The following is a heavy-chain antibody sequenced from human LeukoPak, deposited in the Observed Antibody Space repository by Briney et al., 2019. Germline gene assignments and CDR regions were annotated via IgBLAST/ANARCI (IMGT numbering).Heavy chain of an antibody. Sequence: ASVKVSCKASGYTFTSYGISWVRQAPGQGLEWMGWISAYNGNTNYAQKRQGRVTMTTDTSTSTAYMELRSLRSDDTAVYYCARVGWDIVATIIDYWGQGTLVTVSS. D-gene: IGHD5-12*01. V-gene: IGHV1-18*01. CDR2: ISAYNGNT. CDR3: ARVGWDIVATIIDY. CDR1: GYTFTSYG. J-gene: IGHJ4*02.